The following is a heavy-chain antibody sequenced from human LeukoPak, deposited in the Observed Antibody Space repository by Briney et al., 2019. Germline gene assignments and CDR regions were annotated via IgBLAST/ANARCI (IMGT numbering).Heavy chain of an antibody. V-gene: IGHV3-7*01. CDR1: GFTFSSYW. CDR3: ASSTSCHDY. CDR2: IKQDGSEK. D-gene: IGHD2-2*01. J-gene: IGHJ4*02. Sequence: GGSLRLSCAASGFTFSSYWMIWVRQAPGKGLEWVANIKQDGSEKYYVDSVKGRFTISRDNAKNSLYLQMTSLRAEDTAVYYCASSTSCHDYWGQGTLVTVSS.